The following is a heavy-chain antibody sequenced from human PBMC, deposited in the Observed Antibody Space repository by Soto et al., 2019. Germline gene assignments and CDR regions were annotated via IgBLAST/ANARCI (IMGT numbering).Heavy chain of an antibody. CDR3: ARDGVGPHGMDV. D-gene: IGHD2-8*01. V-gene: IGHV4-4*07. J-gene: IGHJ6*02. Sequence: QVQLQGSDPRLLKPSETLSLTCTVSGASVTSYYWSWIRQPAGKGLDWIGRIYTSGNTDYNPSLKRRVTLSLETSQNQVSLKLSSVTAADTGIYYCARDGVGPHGMDVWGQGTTVTVS. CDR2: IYTSGNT. CDR1: GASVTSYY.